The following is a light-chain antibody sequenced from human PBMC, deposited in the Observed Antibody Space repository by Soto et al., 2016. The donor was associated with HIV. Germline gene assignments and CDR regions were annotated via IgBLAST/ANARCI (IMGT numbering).Light chain of an antibody. CDR2: DAS. J-gene: IGKJ2*01. CDR3: QQYDNLPPYT. Sequence: DIQMTQSPSSLSASVGDRVTITCQASQDISNYLNWYQQKPGKAPKLLIYDASNLDIGVPSRFSGSGSGTDFTFTISSLQPEDIATYYCQQYDNLPPYTFGQGTKLEIK. CDR1: QDISNY. V-gene: IGKV1-33*01.